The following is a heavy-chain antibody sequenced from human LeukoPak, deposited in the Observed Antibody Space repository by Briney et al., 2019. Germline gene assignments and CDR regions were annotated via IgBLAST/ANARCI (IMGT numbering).Heavy chain of an antibody. V-gene: IGHV4-59*12. Sequence: SETLSLTCTVSGGSISSYYWSWIRQPPGKGLEWIAYISDIGSINYNPSLKSRVTISVDTSKNQFSLKLSSVTAADTAVYYCAREIWNDAFDIWGQGTMVTVSS. J-gene: IGHJ3*02. CDR3: AREIWNDAFDI. D-gene: IGHD1-1*01. CDR2: ISDIGSI. CDR1: GGSISSYY.